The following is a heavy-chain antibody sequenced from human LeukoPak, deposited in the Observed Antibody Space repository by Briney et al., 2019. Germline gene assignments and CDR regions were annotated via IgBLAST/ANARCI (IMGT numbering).Heavy chain of an antibody. CDR3: ARDRRVYSSSSQTRGDY. CDR1: GFTFRSYA. J-gene: IGHJ4*02. CDR2: ISYDGSNK. Sequence: GGSLRLSCAASGFTFRSYAMHWVRQAPGKGLEWVAVISYDGSNKYYVDSVKGRFTISRDNSKNTLYLQMNSLRAEDTAVYYCARDRRVYSSSSQTRGDYWGQGTLVTVSS. V-gene: IGHV3-30*04. D-gene: IGHD6-6*01.